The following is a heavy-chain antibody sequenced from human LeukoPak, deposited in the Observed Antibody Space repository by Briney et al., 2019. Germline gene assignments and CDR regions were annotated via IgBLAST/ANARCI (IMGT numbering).Heavy chain of an antibody. V-gene: IGHV3-23*01. J-gene: IGHJ3*02. Sequence: GGSLRLSCAASGFTFSSYAMSWVRQAPGKGLEWVSAISGSGGSTYYADSVKGRFTISRDNSKNTLYLQMNSLRAEDTAVYYCVSLLGYCSSTSCYPRLGAFDIWGQGTMVTVSS. CDR3: VSLLGYCSSTSCYPRLGAFDI. D-gene: IGHD2-2*01. CDR1: GFTFSSYA. CDR2: ISGSGGST.